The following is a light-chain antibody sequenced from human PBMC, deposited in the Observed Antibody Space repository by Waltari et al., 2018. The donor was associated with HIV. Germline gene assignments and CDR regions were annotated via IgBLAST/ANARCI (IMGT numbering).Light chain of an antibody. CDR3: AAWDNSLSVLVV. V-gene: IGLV1-47*01. CDR2: RNN. J-gene: IGLJ2*01. Sequence: QSVLTQTPSASGTPGQRVTISCSGSSSNIASNYVYWYQQLPGTAPKLLIYRNNQRPSGVPDRFSGSKSGTSASLAISGLRSEDEADYYCAAWDNSLSVLVVFGGGTKLTVL. CDR1: SSNIASNY.